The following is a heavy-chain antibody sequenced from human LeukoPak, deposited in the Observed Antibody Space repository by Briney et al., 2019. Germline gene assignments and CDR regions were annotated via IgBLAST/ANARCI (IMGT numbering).Heavy chain of an antibody. CDR1: GESFSGYY. CDR3: ARDRPMIYYYDSSGYKKGYYFDY. Sequence: SETLSLTCAVYGESFSGYYWSWIRQPPGKGLEWIGEINHSGSTNYNPSLKSRVTISVDTSKNQFSLKLSSVTAADTAVYYCARDRPMIYYYDSSGYKKGYYFDYWGQGTLVTVSS. CDR2: INHSGST. V-gene: IGHV4-34*01. J-gene: IGHJ4*02. D-gene: IGHD3-22*01.